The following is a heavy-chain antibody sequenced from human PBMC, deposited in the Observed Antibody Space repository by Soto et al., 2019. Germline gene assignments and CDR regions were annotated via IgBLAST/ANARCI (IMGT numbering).Heavy chain of an antibody. CDR2: INHSGST. J-gene: IGHJ6*03. CDR1: GGSFSGYY. V-gene: IGHV4-34*01. Sequence: SETLSLTCAVYGGSFSGYYWSWIRQPPGKGLEWIGEINHSGSTNYNPSLKSRVTISVDTSKNQFSLKLSSVTAADTAVYYCATGHPTVNDYYYYYYMDVWGKGTTITVSS. D-gene: IGHD4-17*01. CDR3: ATGHPTVNDYYYYYYMDV.